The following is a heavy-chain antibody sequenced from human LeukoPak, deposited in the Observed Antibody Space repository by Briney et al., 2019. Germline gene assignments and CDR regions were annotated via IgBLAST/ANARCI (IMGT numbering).Heavy chain of an antibody. Sequence: SETLSLTCTVSGGSISSGSYYWSWIRQPAGKGLEWIGRIYTSGSTNYNPSLKSRVTISVDTSKNQFSLKLSSVTAADTAVYYCARESETGGYYYYYMDVWGKGTTLTVSS. CDR3: ARESETGGYYYYYMDV. J-gene: IGHJ6*03. V-gene: IGHV4-61*02. CDR2: IYTSGST. D-gene: IGHD7-27*01. CDR1: GGSISSGSYY.